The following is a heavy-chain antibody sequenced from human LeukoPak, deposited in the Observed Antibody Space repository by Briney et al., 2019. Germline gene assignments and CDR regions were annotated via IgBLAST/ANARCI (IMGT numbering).Heavy chain of an antibody. CDR2: MSNDESKK. V-gene: IGHV3-30*01. CDR1: GFTFSSHA. D-gene: IGHD3-3*01. J-gene: IGHJ4*02. Sequence: YPGGSLRLSCAASGFTFSSHAMHWVRQAPGKGLEWVAVMSNDESKKFYADSLKGLFTISRDYSKNTLYLQMNSLRSEDAAVDFCATDGNVLSILEWLFFLDYWGQGTLVTVSS. CDR3: ATDGNVLSILEWLFFLDY.